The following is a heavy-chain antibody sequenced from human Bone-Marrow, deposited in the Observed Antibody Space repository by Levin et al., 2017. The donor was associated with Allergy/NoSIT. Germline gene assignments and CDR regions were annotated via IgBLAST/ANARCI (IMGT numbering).Heavy chain of an antibody. D-gene: IGHD5-18*01. CDR1: GFIFGGYW. V-gene: IGHV3-74*03. J-gene: IGHJ4*02. Sequence: GGSLRLSCEASGFIFGGYWMHWVRQGPEKGLMWISGIDSDGTSPTYADSVKGRVTISRDNAKNTLYLQVNSLTVDDTGVYYCGRDRYTGYGVLDSWGQGTLLTVSA. CDR2: IDSDGTSP. CDR3: GRDRYTGYGVLDS.